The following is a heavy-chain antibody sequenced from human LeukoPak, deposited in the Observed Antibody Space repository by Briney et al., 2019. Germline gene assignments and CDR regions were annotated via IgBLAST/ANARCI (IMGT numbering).Heavy chain of an antibody. CDR1: GGSISSYY. V-gene: IGHV4-4*09. CDR3: ARHWLPYYDFWSGYYEDGWFDP. D-gene: IGHD3-3*01. CDR2: IYTSGST. Sequence: SETLSLTCTVSGGSISSYYWSWIWQPPGKGLEWIGYIYTSGSTNYNPSLKSRVTISVDTSKNQFSLKLSSVTAADTAVYYCARHWLPYYDFWSGYYEDGWFDPWGQGTLVTVSS. J-gene: IGHJ5*02.